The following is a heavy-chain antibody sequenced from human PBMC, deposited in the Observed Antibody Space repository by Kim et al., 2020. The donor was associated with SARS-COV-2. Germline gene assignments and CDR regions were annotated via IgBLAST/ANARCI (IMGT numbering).Heavy chain of an antibody. CDR2: ISGSGGST. Sequence: GGSLRLSCAASGFTFSSYAMSWVRQAPGKGLEWVSAISGSGGSTYYADSVKGRFTISRDNSKNTLYLQMNSLRAEDTAVYYCAKLRGSGGGLDYGMDVWGQGTTVTVSS. J-gene: IGHJ6*02. D-gene: IGHD3-10*01. V-gene: IGHV3-23*01. CDR1: GFTFSSYA. CDR3: AKLRGSGGGLDYGMDV.